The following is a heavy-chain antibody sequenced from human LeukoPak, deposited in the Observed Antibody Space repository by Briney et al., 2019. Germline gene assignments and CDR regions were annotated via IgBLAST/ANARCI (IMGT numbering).Heavy chain of an antibody. D-gene: IGHD6-13*01. J-gene: IGHJ4*02. CDR3: ARLSLAVPGGDY. CDR2: IHHSGTT. Sequence: PSETLSLTCTVSGYSVSSGYYWGWLRQPPGKGLEWIGNIHHSGTTYYNPSLKSRVTISVDTSKNHFSLRLSSVTAADTAVYYCARLSLAVPGGDYWGQGTLVTVSS. V-gene: IGHV4-38-2*02. CDR1: GYSVSSGYY.